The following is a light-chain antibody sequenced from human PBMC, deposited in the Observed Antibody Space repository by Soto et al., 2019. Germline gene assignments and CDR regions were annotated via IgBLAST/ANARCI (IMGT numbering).Light chain of an antibody. Sequence: DIQMTQSPSSLSASVGDRVTITCRASQNINSYLNWYQQKPGKAPKVLIYAASSLQSGVPSRFSGSGSGTDFTLTISSLQPEDFATYSCQQSYSTPITFGGGTKVE. CDR1: QNINSY. V-gene: IGKV1-39*01. CDR2: AAS. J-gene: IGKJ4*01. CDR3: QQSYSTPIT.